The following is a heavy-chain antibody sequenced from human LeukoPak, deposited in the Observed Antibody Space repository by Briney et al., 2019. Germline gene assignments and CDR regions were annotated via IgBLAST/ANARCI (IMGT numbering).Heavy chain of an antibody. CDR1: GGSVSSYY. V-gene: IGHV4-59*08. CDR3: ARYDSNRPFDY. J-gene: IGHJ4*02. Sequence: SETLSLTCTISGGSVSSYYWSWIRQPPGKGLEWIGYIYYSGSTNYNPSLKSRVTISVDTSKNQFSLKLSSVTAADTAVYYCARYDSNRPFDYWGQGTLVTVSS. D-gene: IGHD4-11*01. CDR2: IYYSGST.